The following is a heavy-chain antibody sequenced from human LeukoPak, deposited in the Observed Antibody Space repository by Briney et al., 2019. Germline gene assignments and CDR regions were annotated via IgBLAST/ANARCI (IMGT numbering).Heavy chain of an antibody. J-gene: IGHJ6*03. CDR1: GGSISSYY. V-gene: IGHV4-59*12. CDR3: ARERLWFGELSHYYYYYYMDV. Sequence: SETLSLTCTVSGGSISSYYWSWIRQPSGKGLEWIGYIYYSGSTNYNPSLKSRVTISVDTSKNQFSLKLSSVTAADTAVYYCARERLWFGELSHYYYYYYMDVWGKGTTVTISS. CDR2: IYYSGST. D-gene: IGHD3-10*01.